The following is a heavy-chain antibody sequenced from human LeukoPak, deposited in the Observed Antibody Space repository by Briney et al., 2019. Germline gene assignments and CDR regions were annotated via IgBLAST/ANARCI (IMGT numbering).Heavy chain of an antibody. CDR2: ISYSGST. Sequence: SETLSLTCTVSGASLSSYYCSWIRQSPGKGLEWIGLISYSGSTKYNSSLESRVTISADTSKSQCSLKLSSVTAADTAVYYCVRGAGWPPDYWGQGTLVTVSS. CDR3: VRGAGWPPDY. CDR1: GASLSSYY. J-gene: IGHJ4*02. V-gene: IGHV4-59*01. D-gene: IGHD5-24*01.